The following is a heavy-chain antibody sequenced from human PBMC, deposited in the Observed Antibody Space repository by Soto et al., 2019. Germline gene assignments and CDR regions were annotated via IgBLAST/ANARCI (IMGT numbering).Heavy chain of an antibody. CDR2: IIPIFGTA. D-gene: IGHD3-3*01. Sequence: VASVKVSCKASGGTFSSYAISWVRQAPGQGLEWMGGIIPIFGTANYAQKFQGRVTITADESTSTAYMELSSLRSEDTAVYYCAYDPYDFWSGYAPYYYYGMDVWGQGTTVTVSS. V-gene: IGHV1-69*13. J-gene: IGHJ6*02. CDR1: GGTFSSYA. CDR3: AYDPYDFWSGYAPYYYYGMDV.